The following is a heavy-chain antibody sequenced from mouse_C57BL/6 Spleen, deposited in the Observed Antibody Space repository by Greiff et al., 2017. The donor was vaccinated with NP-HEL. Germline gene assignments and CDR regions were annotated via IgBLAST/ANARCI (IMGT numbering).Heavy chain of an antibody. CDR2: IYPGSGST. J-gene: IGHJ3*01. CDR1: GYTFTSYW. V-gene: IGHV1-55*01. Sequence: VQLQQSGAELVKPGASVKMSCKASGYTFTSYWITWVKQRPGQGLEWIGDIYPGSGSTNYNEKFKSKATLTVDTSSSTAYMQLSSLTSEDSAVYYCARQDYRRFAYWGQRTLVTVSA. D-gene: IGHD5-5*01. CDR3: ARQDYRRFAY.